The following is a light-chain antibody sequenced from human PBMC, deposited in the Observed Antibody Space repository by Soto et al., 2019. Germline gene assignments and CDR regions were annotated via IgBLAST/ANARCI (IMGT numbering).Light chain of an antibody. CDR1: QGISSW. V-gene: IGKV1D-12*01. CDR3: QQASSSPLT. CDR2: AAS. Sequence: DIQMTQSPSSVSASVGDRVTITCRASQGISSWLDWYQQKPGKAPKLLIYAASSLQSGVPSRFRGSASGTYFTLTISSLQPEDFATYYCQQASSSPLTFGQGTRLEIK. J-gene: IGKJ5*01.